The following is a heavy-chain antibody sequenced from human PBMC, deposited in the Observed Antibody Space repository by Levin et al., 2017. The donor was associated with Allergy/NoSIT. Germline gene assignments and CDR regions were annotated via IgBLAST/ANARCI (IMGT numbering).Heavy chain of an antibody. D-gene: IGHD7-27*01. J-gene: IGHJ6*02. CDR3: ATLGPGDTFYGMDV. CDR2: ISYDGTKR. Sequence: PGGSLRLSCAVSGFTFSNYGMNWVRQAPGKGLEWVALISYDGTKRYSADSVKGRFSISRDNSKNTLFLQMNSLRAEDTAVYYCATLGPGDTFYGMDVWGQGTTVPVSS. CDR1: GFTFSNYG. V-gene: IGHV3-30*03.